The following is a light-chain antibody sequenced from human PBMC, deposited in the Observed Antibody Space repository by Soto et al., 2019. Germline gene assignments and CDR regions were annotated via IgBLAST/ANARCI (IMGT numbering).Light chain of an antibody. CDR3: QTWDTGARVV. V-gene: IGLV4-69*01. CDR1: SGHSSYA. J-gene: IGLJ2*01. CDR2: LSSDGSH. Sequence: QLVLNQSPSASASLGASVKLTCTLSSGHSSYAIAWHQQQPEKGPRYLMKLSSDGSHSKGDGIPDRFSGSSSGAERYLTISSLQSEDEADYYCQTWDTGARVVFGGGTKVTVL.